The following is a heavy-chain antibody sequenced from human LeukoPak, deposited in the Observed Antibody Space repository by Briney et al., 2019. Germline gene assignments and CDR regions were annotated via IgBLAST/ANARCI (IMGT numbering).Heavy chain of an antibody. J-gene: IGHJ5*02. V-gene: IGHV1-18*01. Sequence: ASVKVSCKASGYTFTNYGISWVRQAPGQGLEWMGGISRNNEYSVYAQTFQDRVTLTTDTSTSTTYMELRTLISDDTAVYYCARDEDYQLLDPWGQGTLVTVSS. CDR2: ISRNNEYS. CDR3: ARDEDYQLLDP. D-gene: IGHD2-15*01. CDR1: GYTFTNYG.